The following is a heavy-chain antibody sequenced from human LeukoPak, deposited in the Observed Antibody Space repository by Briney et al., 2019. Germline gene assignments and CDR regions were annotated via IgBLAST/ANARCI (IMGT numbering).Heavy chain of an antibody. V-gene: IGHV3-23*01. CDR3: AKDIIGYCGGDRGPLDGMDV. CDR1: GFPFSSFE. D-gene: IGHD2-21*01. Sequence: GGSLRLSCAASGFPFSSFEMSWVRQAPGKGLEWVSAISGSGSTTYYTDSVKGRFTISRDNSKNTVYLQMNSLRTEDTAVYYCAKDIIGYCGGDRGPLDGMDVWGKGTTVTVSS. CDR2: ISGSGSTT. J-gene: IGHJ6*04.